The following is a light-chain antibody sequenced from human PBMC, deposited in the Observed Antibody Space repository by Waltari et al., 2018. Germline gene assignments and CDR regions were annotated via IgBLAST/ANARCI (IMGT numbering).Light chain of an antibody. J-gene: IGKJ4*01. CDR3: QQHGSSPLT. CDR2: GAS. V-gene: IGKV3-20*01. CDR1: QSVSSYY. Sequence: EIVLTQSPGTLSLSPGERATLSCRASQSVSSYYLAWYQERPGQAPRLLIYGASSRATGILDRFSGSGSGTDFTLTISRLEPEDFAVYYCQQHGSSPLTFGGGTKVEIK.